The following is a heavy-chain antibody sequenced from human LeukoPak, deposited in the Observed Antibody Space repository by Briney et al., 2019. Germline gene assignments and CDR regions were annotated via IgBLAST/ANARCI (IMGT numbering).Heavy chain of an antibody. CDR3: ARLMTTVSAEFDY. J-gene: IGHJ4*02. CDR2: ISSSSSYV. V-gene: IGHV3-21*01. CDR1: GFTFSSYA. Sequence: PGGSLRLSCAASGFTFSSYAMSWVRQAPGKGLEWVSSISSSSSYVYYADSVKGRFTISRDNAKNSLYLQMNSLRAEDTAVYYCARLMTTVSAEFDYWGQGTLVTVSS. D-gene: IGHD4-11*01.